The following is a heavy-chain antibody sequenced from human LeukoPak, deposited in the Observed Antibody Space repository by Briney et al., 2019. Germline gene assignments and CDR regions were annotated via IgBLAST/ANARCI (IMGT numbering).Heavy chain of an antibody. V-gene: IGHV3-7*03. J-gene: IGHJ4*02. D-gene: IGHD1-26*01. CDR1: GFSFSSYW. CDR3: VRQQTSHGNFDY. Sequence: GGSLRLSCAASGFSFSSYWMGWVRQAPGKGLEWVANIMKDGSDKHYVDSVSGRFTISRDNAKNSLDLQMNSLRAEDTAVYYCVRQQTSHGNFDYWGQGTLVTVSS. CDR2: IMKDGSDK.